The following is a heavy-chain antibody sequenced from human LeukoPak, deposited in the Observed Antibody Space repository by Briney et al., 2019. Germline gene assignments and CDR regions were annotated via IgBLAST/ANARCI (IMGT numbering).Heavy chain of an antibody. V-gene: IGHV3-30*02. CDR3: AKAGMGGYCSSTSCYEGSY. Sequence: GGSLGLSCAASGFTFSSYGMHWVRQAPGKGLEWVAFIRYDGSNKYYADSVKGRFTISRDNSKNTLYLQMNSLRAEDTAVYYCAKAGMGGYCSSTSCYEGSYWGQGTLVTVSS. CDR1: GFTFSSYG. J-gene: IGHJ4*02. D-gene: IGHD2-2*01. CDR2: IRYDGSNK.